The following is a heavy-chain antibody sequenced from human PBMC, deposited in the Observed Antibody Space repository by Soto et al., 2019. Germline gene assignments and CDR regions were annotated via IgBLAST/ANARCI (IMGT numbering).Heavy chain of an antibody. CDR3: ARDRIFTSPFYYYYGMDV. CDR1: GGTFSSYA. Sequence: ASVKVSCKASGGTFSSYAISWVRQAPGQGLEWMGGIIPIFGTANYAQKFQGRVTITADESTSTAYMELSSLRSEDTAVYYCARDRIFTSPFYYYYGMDVWGQGTRVTVSS. CDR2: IIPIFGTA. V-gene: IGHV1-69*13. D-gene: IGHD3-3*02. J-gene: IGHJ6*02.